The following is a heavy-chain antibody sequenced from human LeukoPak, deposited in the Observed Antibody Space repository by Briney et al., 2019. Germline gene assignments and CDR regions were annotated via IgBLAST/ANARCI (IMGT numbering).Heavy chain of an antibody. D-gene: IGHD5-12*01. CDR3: ARGPYDSYFDY. CDR2: SSSSGSTT. Sequence: GGSLRLSCAASGFTFSGYEMNWVRQAPGKGLEWVSYSSSSGSTTYYADSVKGRFSISRDNAKNSLYLQMNSLRAGDTAVYYCARGPYDSYFDYWGQGTLVTVSS. V-gene: IGHV3-48*03. CDR1: GFTFSGYE. J-gene: IGHJ4*02.